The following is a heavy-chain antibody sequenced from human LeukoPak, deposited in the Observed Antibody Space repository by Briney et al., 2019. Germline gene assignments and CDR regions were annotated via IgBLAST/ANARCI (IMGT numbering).Heavy chain of an antibody. CDR1: GFTFSSYG. D-gene: IGHD5-24*01. J-gene: IGHJ4*02. Sequence: GGSLRLSCAASGFTFSSYGMHWVRQAPGKGLERVAVISYDGSNEYYADSVKGRFTISRDNSKNTLYLQVNSLRAEDTAVYYCAKNRGDAYNTFDCWGQGTLLTVSS. CDR2: ISYDGSNE. CDR3: AKNRGDAYNTFDC. V-gene: IGHV3-30*18.